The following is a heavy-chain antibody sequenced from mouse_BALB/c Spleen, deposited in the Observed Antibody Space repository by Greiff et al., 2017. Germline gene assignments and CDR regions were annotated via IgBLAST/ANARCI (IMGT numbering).Heavy chain of an antibody. D-gene: IGHD1-1*01. Sequence: VQGVESGPGLVAPSQSLSITCTVSGFSLTSYGVHWVRQPPGKGLEWLGVIWAGGSTNYNSALMSRLSISKDNSKSQVFLKMNSLQTDDTAMYYCARDKDYGSSAWFAYWGQGTLVTVSA. CDR1: GFSLTSYG. V-gene: IGHV2-9*02. CDR3: ARDKDYGSSAWFAY. J-gene: IGHJ3*01. CDR2: IWAGGST.